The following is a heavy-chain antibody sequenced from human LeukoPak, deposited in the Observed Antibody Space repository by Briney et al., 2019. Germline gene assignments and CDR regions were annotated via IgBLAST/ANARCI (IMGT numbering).Heavy chain of an antibody. CDR3: AGRGYYDSSGYVFDY. Sequence: SETLSLTCAVYGGSFSGYYWSWIRQPPGKGLEWIGEINHSGSTNYNPSLKSRVTISVDTSKNQFSLKLSSVTAADTAVYYCAGRGYYDSSGYVFDYWGQGTLVTVSS. V-gene: IGHV4-34*01. D-gene: IGHD3-22*01. CDR1: GGSFSGYY. J-gene: IGHJ4*02. CDR2: INHSGST.